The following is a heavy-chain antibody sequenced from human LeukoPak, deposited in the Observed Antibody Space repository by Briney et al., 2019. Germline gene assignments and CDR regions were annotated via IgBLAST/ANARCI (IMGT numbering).Heavy chain of an antibody. V-gene: IGHV3-23*01. CDR3: ARPHSSSWKFDY. Sequence: PGGSLRLSCAASGFTFSSYAMGWVSQAPGKGLEWVSAISGSGGSTYYADSVKGRFTISRDNSKNTLYLQMNSLRAEDTAVYYCARPHSSSWKFDYWGQGTLVTVSS. J-gene: IGHJ4*02. CDR1: GFTFSSYA. D-gene: IGHD6-13*01. CDR2: ISGSGGST.